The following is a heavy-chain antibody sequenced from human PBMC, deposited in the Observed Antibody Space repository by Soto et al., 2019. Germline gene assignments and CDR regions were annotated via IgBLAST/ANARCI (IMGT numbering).Heavy chain of an antibody. CDR2: ISSSSSYI. D-gene: IGHD2-15*01. V-gene: IGHV3-21*01. CDR1: GFTFSSYS. CDR3: AGVGGDYYYYMDV. J-gene: IGHJ6*03. Sequence: EVQLVESGGGLVKPGGSLRLSCAASGFTFSSYSMNWVRQAPGKGLEWVSSISSSSSYIYYADSVKGRFTISRDNAKNTPFLQIISRIAAETAVDYCAGVGGDYYYYMDVWGKGTTVTVSS.